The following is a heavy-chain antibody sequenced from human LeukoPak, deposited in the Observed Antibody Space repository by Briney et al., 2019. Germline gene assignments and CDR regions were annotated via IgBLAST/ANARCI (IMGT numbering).Heavy chain of an antibody. V-gene: IGHV3-23*01. D-gene: IGHD6-6*01. Sequence: GGSPRLSCAASGFTFSSYAMSWVRQAPGKGLEWVSAISGSGGSTYYADSVKGRFTISRDNSKNTLYLQMNSLRAEDTAVYYCAKAGLVPYYYYMDVWGKGTTVTVSS. CDR3: AKAGLVPYYYYMDV. CDR1: GFTFSSYA. CDR2: ISGSGGST. J-gene: IGHJ6*03.